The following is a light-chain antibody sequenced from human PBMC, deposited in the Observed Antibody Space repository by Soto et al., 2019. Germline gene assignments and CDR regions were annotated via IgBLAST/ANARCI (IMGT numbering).Light chain of an antibody. J-gene: IGKJ1*01. Sequence: DIQMTQSLSTLSASVGDKVTITCRASQSISVWLAWYQQKAGKAPNLLIYKASRLESGVPSRFSGSGSETEFTLTISGLQPGDSATYYCQQYNSYSPTFGQGTKV. CDR3: QQYNSYSPT. CDR2: KAS. CDR1: QSISVW. V-gene: IGKV1-5*03.